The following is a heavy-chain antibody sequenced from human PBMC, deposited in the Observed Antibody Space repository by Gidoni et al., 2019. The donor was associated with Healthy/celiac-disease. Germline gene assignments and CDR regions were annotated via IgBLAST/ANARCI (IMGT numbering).Heavy chain of an antibody. CDR2: ISAYNGNT. V-gene: IGHV1-18*01. Sequence: QVQLVQSGAEVKKPGASVKVSCKDSGYTFTSYGISWVRQAPGQGLEWMGWISAYNGNTNYAQKLQGRVTMTTDTSTSTAYMELRSLRSDDTAVYYCARDDDILGGYYYYYGMDVWGQGTTVTVSS. J-gene: IGHJ6*02. CDR3: ARDDDILGGYYYYYGMDV. CDR1: GYTFTSYG. D-gene: IGHD3-9*01.